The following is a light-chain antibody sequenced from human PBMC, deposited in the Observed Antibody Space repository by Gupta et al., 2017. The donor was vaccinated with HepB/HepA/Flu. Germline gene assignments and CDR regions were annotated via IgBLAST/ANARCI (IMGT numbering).Light chain of an antibody. Sequence: QPVLTQPPSASGTPGQRGTIPCPGSSSNIGNDNAYWYQQLPGTAPKLLIYNDNQRPSGVPDRFSGSKSGTTASLAISGLRSEDEADYYCVGWDDSLSGYVFGAGTKVTVL. CDR1: SSNIGNDN. J-gene: IGLJ1*01. V-gene: IGLV1-47*02. CDR2: NDN. CDR3: VGWDDSLSGYV.